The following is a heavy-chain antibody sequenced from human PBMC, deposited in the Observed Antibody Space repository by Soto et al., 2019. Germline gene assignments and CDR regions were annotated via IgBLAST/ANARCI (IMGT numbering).Heavy chain of an antibody. J-gene: IGHJ3*02. CDR1: GFTFSSYA. CDR3: AKEYYDFWSGSSGAFDI. CDR2: ISGSGGST. Sequence: EVQLLESGGGLVQPGGSLRLSCAASGFTFSSYAMSWVRQAPGKGLEWVSAISGSGGSTYYADSVKGRFTISRDNSKNTLYLQMNSLRAEDTAVYYCAKEYYDFWSGSSGAFDIWCQGTMVTVSS. D-gene: IGHD3-3*01. V-gene: IGHV3-23*01.